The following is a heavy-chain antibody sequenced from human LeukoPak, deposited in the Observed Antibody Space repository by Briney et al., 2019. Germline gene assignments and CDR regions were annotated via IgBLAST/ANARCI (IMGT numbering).Heavy chain of an antibody. CDR1: GSTVSSDY. CDR3: GRVGDGYNDNY. Sequence: PGGSLRLSCAASGSTVSSDYMGWVRQAPEKGLEWVSLISSGGSTYYADSLTGRFTISTDNSKNTLYLQMNSLRAEDTAVYYCGRVGDGYNDNYWGQGTLVTVSS. D-gene: IGHD5-24*01. V-gene: IGHV3-66*01. CDR2: ISSGGST. J-gene: IGHJ4*02.